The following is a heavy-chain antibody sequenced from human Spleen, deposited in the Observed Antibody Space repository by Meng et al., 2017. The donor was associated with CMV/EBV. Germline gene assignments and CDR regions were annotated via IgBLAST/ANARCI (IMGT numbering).Heavy chain of an antibody. CDR1: GGSVSSGSHY. D-gene: IGHD3-10*01. Sequence: SETLSLTCTVSGGSVSSGSHYWSWIRQPPGKGLEWIGYIYYSGSTNYNPSLESRVTISVDTSKDQFSLNLSSMTAADTAVYYCARDRGGAATGGLDVWGQGTTVTVSS. CDR2: IYYSGST. V-gene: IGHV4-61*01. CDR3: ARDRGGAATGGLDV. J-gene: IGHJ6*02.